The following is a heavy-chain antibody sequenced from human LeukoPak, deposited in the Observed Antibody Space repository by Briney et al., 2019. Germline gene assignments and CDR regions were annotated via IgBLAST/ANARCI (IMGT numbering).Heavy chain of an antibody. Sequence: VASVTVSCKASGYTFTSYYMHWVRQAPGQGLEWMGIINPSGGSTSYAQKFQARVTMTRDTSTSTVYMELSSLRSEDTAVYYCAREPPYYGSGSYTVPHWYFDLWGRGTLVTVSS. V-gene: IGHV1-46*01. J-gene: IGHJ2*01. CDR2: INPSGGST. CDR1: GYTFTSYY. D-gene: IGHD3-10*01. CDR3: AREPPYYGSGSYTVPHWYFDL.